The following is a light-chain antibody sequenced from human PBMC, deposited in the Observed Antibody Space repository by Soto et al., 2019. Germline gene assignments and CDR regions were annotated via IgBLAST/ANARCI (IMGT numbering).Light chain of an antibody. CDR1: QSVSSN. CDR2: GAS. Sequence: EIVMTQSPATLSVSPGERATLSCRASQSVSSNLAWYQQKPGQAPRLLIYGASTRATGIPARFSGSGSGTEFTLTISSPQSEDFAVSYCQPYNNWPPWTFGQGTKVEIK. J-gene: IGKJ1*01. CDR3: QPYNNWPPWT. V-gene: IGKV3-15*01.